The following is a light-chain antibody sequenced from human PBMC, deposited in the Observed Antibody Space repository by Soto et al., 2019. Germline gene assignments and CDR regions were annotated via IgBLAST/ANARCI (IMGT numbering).Light chain of an antibody. CDR3: QQRYT. J-gene: IGKJ2*01. Sequence: EIVLTQSPATLSLSPGERATLSCRASQSVSTYLAWYQQKPGQAPRLLIYDVSNRATGIPSRFSGSGSGTDFTLTISSLEPEYFSVYYCQQRYTFGQGTKLEIK. V-gene: IGKV3-11*01. CDR1: QSVSTY. CDR2: DVS.